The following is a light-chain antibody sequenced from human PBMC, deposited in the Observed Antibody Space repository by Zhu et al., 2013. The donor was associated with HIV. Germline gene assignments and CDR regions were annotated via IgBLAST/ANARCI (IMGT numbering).Light chain of an antibody. Sequence: EIVLTQSPATLSLSPGERATLSCRASQSVYTYLAWYQQRPGQAPRLLLYDASNRATGIPDRFSGSGSGTDFTLTISRLEPEDFAVYYCQQYGSSPRLTFGGGTKVEIK. CDR1: QSVYTY. CDR2: DAS. V-gene: IGKV3-20*01. J-gene: IGKJ4*01. CDR3: QQYGSSPRLT.